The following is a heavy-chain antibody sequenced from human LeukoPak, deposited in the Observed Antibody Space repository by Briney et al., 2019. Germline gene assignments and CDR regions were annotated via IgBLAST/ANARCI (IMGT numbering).Heavy chain of an antibody. CDR2: ISWNSGSI. CDR3: AKDRATYYDFWSPGSAFDI. V-gene: IGHV3-9*01. CDR1: GFTFDDYA. D-gene: IGHD3-3*01. J-gene: IGHJ3*02. Sequence: QPGRSLRLSCAASGFTFDDYAMHWVRQAPGKGLEWVSGISWNSGSIGYADSVKGRFTISRDNAKNSLYLQMNSLRAGDTALYYCAKDRATYYDFWSPGSAFDIWGQGTMVTVSS.